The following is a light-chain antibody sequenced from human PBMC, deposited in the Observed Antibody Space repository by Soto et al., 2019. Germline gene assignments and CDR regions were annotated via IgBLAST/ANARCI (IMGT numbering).Light chain of an antibody. J-gene: IGLJ3*02. CDR3: LSYTSSSTWV. V-gene: IGLV2-14*01. CDR2: EVS. Sequence: QSALTQPASVSGSPGQSITISCTGTSSDVGSYNYVSWYQQHPGKAPKVMIYEVSNRPSGVSNRFSASKSGNTASLTISGLQAEDEADYYCLSYTSSSTWVFGGGTKVPVL. CDR1: SSDVGSYNY.